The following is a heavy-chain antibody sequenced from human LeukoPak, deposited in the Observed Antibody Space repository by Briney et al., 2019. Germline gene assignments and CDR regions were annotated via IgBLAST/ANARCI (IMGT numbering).Heavy chain of an antibody. J-gene: IGHJ3*02. CDR2: TYYRSKWYT. D-gene: IGHD3-16*01. V-gene: IGHV6-1*01. Sequence: SQTLSLTCAISGASVSNNNAAWNWIRQSPSRGLEWLGRTYYRSKWYTDYAVSVSSRITINPDASKNQFSLQLNSVTPEDTAVYYCASSSLRGSDAFDIWGQGTMVTVSS. CDR1: GASVSNNNAA. CDR3: ASSSLRGSDAFDI.